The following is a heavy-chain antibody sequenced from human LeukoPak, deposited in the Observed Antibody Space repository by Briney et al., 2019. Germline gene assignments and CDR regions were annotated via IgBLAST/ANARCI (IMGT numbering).Heavy chain of an antibody. CDR1: GFTFSSYG. Sequence: SGGSLRLSCAASGFTFSSYGMHWVRQAPGKGLEWVAVISYDGSSKFYADSVKGRFTISRDNSKNTLYLQLNSLRAEDTAVFYCAKDRGLYTSGTYYDLDVWGQGTTVTVSS. J-gene: IGHJ6*02. D-gene: IGHD6-25*01. V-gene: IGHV3-30*18. CDR3: AKDRGLYTSGTYYDLDV. CDR2: ISYDGSSK.